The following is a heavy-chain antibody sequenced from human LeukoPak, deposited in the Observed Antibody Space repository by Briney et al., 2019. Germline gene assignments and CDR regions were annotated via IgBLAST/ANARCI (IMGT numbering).Heavy chain of an antibody. D-gene: IGHD3-3*01. CDR1: GLTFGSYA. J-gene: IGHJ6*04. CDR3: VRESDVWSGPGIGRPLDV. CDR2: IKEDGSDK. V-gene: IGHV3-7*01. Sequence: GGSLRLSCEASGLTFGSYAMNWVRQAPRRGLEWVANIKEDGSDKQYVDSVRGRFTISRDNAKNSVSLQMDGLRAEDTAVYHCVRESDVWSGPGIGRPLDVRGKGTTVTVSS.